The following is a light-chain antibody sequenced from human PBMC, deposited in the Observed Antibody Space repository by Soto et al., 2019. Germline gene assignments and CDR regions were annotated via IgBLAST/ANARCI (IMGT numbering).Light chain of an antibody. J-gene: IGLJ1*01. CDR1: SSDVGGYNY. CDR3: CSYAGSYYV. Sequence: QSALTQPRSVSGSPGQSVTISCTGTSSDVGGYNYVSWYQQHPGKAPKLMIYDVSKRPSGVPDRFSGSMSGNTASLTISGLQAEDEADCYCCSYAGSYYVFGTGTKLTVL. V-gene: IGLV2-11*01. CDR2: DVS.